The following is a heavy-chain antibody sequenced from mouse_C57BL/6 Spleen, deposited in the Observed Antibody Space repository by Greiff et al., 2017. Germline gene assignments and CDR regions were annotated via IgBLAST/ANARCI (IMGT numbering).Heavy chain of an antibody. D-gene: IGHD2-5*01. V-gene: IGHV2-6*03. J-gene: IGHJ1*03. CDR3: ARASNYDWYLDV. CDR1: GFSLTSYG. CDR2: IWSDGST. Sequence: VHLVESGPGLVAPSQSLSITCTVSGFSLTSYGVHWVRQPPGKGLEWLVVIWSDGSTTYNSALKSRLGNSKDNSKSQVFLKMNSLQTDDTAMYYCARASNYDWYLDVWGTGTTVTVSS.